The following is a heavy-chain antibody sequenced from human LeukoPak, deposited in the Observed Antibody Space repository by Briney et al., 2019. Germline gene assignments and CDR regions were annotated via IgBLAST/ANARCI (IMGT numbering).Heavy chain of an antibody. D-gene: IGHD6-13*01. CDR3: ARRLGAAAGTLDY. CDR2: INPSGGST. CDR1: GYTFTGYY. V-gene: IGHV1-46*01. J-gene: IGHJ4*02. Sequence: AASVKVSCKASGYTFTGYYMHWVRQAPGQGLEWMGIINPSGGSTSYAQKFQGRVTMTRDMSTSTVYMELSSLRSEDTAVYYCARRLGAAAGTLDYWGQGTLVTVSS.